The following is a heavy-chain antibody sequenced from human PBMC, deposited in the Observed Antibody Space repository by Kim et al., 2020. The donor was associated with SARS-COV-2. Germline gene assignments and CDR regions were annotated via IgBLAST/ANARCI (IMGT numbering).Heavy chain of an antibody. CDR1: GYTFTGYY. CDR2: INPNSGGT. D-gene: IGHD2-2*01. J-gene: IGHJ4*02. V-gene: IGHV1-2*02. CDR3: ARRLVLIDRDY. Sequence: ASVKVSCKASGYTFTGYYMHWVRQAPGQGLEWMGWINPNSGGTYCAQKFQGRVTMTTDTSINTAYMELSGLRSDDTAMYYCARRLVLIDRDYWGRGPLVTVSS.